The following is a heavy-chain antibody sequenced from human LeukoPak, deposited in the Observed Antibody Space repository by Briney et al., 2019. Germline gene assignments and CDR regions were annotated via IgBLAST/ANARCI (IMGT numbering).Heavy chain of an antibody. CDR1: GGSISSSSYY. CDR2: IYYSGST. Sequence: SETLSLTCTVSGGSISSSSYYWGWIRPPPRKGLEWIGSIYYSGSTYYNPSLKSRVTISVDTSKNQFSLKLSSVTAADTAVYYCARQEVRGVIITLDYWGQGTLVTVSS. D-gene: IGHD3-10*01. V-gene: IGHV4-39*01. CDR3: ARQEVRGVIITLDY. J-gene: IGHJ4*02.